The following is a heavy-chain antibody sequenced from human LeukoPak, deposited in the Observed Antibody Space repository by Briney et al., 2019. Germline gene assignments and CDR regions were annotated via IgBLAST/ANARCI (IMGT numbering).Heavy chain of an antibody. D-gene: IGHD6-19*01. CDR3: AREDVDIAVATSGAFDI. Sequence: PGGSLRLSCAGTGTGFTFSSHAMSWVRQAPGKGLEWVSSITSSGDNTFYADSVKGRFTISRDNAKNTLFLQMNSLRAEDTALYYCAREDVDIAVATSGAFDIWGQGTMVTVSS. V-gene: IGHV3-23*01. CDR2: ITSSGDNT. CDR1: GFTFSSHA. J-gene: IGHJ3*02.